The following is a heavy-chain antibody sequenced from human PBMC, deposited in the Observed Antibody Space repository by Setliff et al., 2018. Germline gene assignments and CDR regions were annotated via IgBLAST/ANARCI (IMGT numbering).Heavy chain of an antibody. D-gene: IGHD6-6*01. Sequence: PSETLRLSCTASGFTFNTHAMHWIRQHPGKGLEWIGYIYYSGSTSYYDPSLKSRVTISVDTSKDQFSLKLISMTAADTAVYYCARGRNVAARLLDSWGQGTLVTVSS. V-gene: IGHV4-59*11. CDR2: IYYSGST. J-gene: IGHJ4*02. CDR3: ARGRNVAARLLDS. CDR1: GFTFNTHA.